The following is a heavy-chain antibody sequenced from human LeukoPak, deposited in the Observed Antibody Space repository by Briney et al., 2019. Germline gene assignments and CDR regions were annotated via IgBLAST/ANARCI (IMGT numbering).Heavy chain of an antibody. J-gene: IGHJ2*01. CDR1: GFTFSDSY. V-gene: IGHV3-11*04. CDR3: ARVRSVTYYYGSGTSWYFDL. D-gene: IGHD3-10*01. Sequence: GGSLRLSCAASGFTFSDSYMTWIRQAPGKGLEWVSYISSSSSTIYYADSVKGRFTISRDNAKNSLYLQMNSLRAEDTAVYYCARVRSVTYYYGSGTSWYFDLWGRGTLVTVSS. CDR2: ISSSSSTI.